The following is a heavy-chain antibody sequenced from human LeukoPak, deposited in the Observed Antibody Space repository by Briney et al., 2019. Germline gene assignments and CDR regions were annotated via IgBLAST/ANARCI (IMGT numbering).Heavy chain of an antibody. J-gene: IGHJ4*02. CDR2: INHSGST. CDR1: GGSFRSYY. CDR3: ARADVRFYYGSGSYSLDY. D-gene: IGHD3-10*01. Sequence: PSETLSLTCAVYGGSFRSYYWTWIRQPPGKGLEWIGEINHSGSTNYNPSLKSRVTISVDTSKNQFSLNLTSMTAADTAIYYCARADVRFYYGSGSYSLDYWGQGTLVTVSS. V-gene: IGHV4-34*01.